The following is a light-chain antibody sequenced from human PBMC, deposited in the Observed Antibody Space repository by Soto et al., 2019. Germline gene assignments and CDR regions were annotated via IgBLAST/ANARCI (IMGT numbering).Light chain of an antibody. CDR3: QQYLHNPRT. V-gene: IGKV4-1*01. J-gene: IGKJ1*01. CDR2: WAS. CDR1: HSVLYSYNNKNC. Sequence: DILITQSPYSLAVSLGERATINCESSHSVLYSYNNKNCLAWYQQRPGQPPKLLIYWASTRESGVPERFSGSGSGTDFTLTISSLQAEDVEVYYCQQYLHNPRTFGQGTKVDIK.